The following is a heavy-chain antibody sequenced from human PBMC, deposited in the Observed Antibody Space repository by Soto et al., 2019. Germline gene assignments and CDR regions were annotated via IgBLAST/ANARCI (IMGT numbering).Heavy chain of an antibody. J-gene: IGHJ6*02. CDR1: EFTFDDYA. CDR3: AKDGARIFGAMDV. V-gene: IGHV3-9*01. CDR2: ISWNSGSI. D-gene: IGHD3-3*02. Sequence: PGGSLRLSCAASEFTFDDYAMHWVRQVPGKGLEWVSGISWNSGSIGYADSVKGRFTISRDNAKNSLYLQMNSLRAEDTALYYCAKDGARIFGAMDVWGQGTTVTVSS.